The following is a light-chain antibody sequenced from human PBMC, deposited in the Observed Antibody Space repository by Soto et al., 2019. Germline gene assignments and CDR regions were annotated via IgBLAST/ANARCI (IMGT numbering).Light chain of an antibody. Sequence: QSVLTQPPSVSAAPGQKVTISCSGSRSNIGNNYVSWYQQFPGTAPTLLIYDNNQRPSGIPDRFSGSKSGTSATLAITGLQTGDEADYYCGTWDTSLSAHFVFGTGTKLTVL. CDR3: GTWDTSLSAHFV. V-gene: IGLV1-51*01. J-gene: IGLJ1*01. CDR1: RSNIGNNY. CDR2: DNN.